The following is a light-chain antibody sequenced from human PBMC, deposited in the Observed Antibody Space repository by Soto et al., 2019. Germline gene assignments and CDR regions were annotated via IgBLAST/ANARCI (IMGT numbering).Light chain of an antibody. CDR3: CSYAVTSTDFF. Sequence: QSVLTQPRSVSGSPGQSVTISCTGTSRNFGGYDFVSWYQHHPGKAPKLIIYDVIKRPSGVPDRFSGSKSRNTASLTISWLQAEDEADYYCCSYAVTSTDFFFGVATKLTVL. V-gene: IGLV2-11*01. CDR1: SRNFGGYDF. J-gene: IGLJ2*01. CDR2: DVI.